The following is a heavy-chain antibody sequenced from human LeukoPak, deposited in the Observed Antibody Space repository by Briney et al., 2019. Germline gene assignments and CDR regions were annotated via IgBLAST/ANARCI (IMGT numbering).Heavy chain of an antibody. CDR1: GFTFRNVW. D-gene: IGHD3-10*01. Sequence: PGGSLRLSCAASGFTFRNVWMSWVRQAPGKGLEWVGRIKSKTDGETTDYAAPVKGRFTISRDDSKNTLYLQMNSLKTEDTAVYYCANVNGSGSRSFDYWGQGTLVTVSS. J-gene: IGHJ4*02. V-gene: IGHV3-15*01. CDR2: IKSKTDGETT. CDR3: ANVNGSGSRSFDY.